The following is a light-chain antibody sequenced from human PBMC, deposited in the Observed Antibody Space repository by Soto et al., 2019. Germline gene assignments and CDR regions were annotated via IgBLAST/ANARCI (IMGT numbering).Light chain of an antibody. Sequence: DIQMTQSPSSLSASVGDRVTITCRASQSISSSLTWYQQKPGKAPNLLIYAASSLQSGVPSRFSGSGSGTDFTLTISSLQPEDFATYYCQQSYSTPQTFGQGTKVDIK. V-gene: IGKV1-39*01. CDR2: AAS. CDR3: QQSYSTPQT. J-gene: IGKJ1*01. CDR1: QSISSS.